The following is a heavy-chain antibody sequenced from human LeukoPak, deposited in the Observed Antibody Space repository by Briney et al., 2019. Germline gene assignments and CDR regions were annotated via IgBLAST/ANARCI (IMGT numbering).Heavy chain of an antibody. CDR1: EFTFSDYS. D-gene: IGHD1-7*01. V-gene: IGHV3-21*01. CDR2: ITDTYI. J-gene: IGHJ6*02. Sequence: KSGGSLRLSCAASEFTFSDYSMNWVRQAPGKGLEWVSSITDTYIYYADSVRGRFTIPRDNAKNSLYLQMNSLRAEDTAVYYCARGPRSGTTYYYYGMDVWGQGTTVTVSS. CDR3: ARGPRSGTTYYYYGMDV.